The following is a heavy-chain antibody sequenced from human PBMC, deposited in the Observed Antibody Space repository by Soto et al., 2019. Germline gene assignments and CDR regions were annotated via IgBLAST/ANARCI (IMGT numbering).Heavy chain of an antibody. CDR3: ARPSAVAGSTSDD. CDR2: MNPNSGNT. V-gene: IGHV1-8*01. J-gene: IGHJ4*03. CDR1: GYTFTSYD. Sequence: ASVRVSCKASGYTFTSYDINWVRQATGEGLEWMGWMNPNSGNTGYAQKFQGRVTMTRNTSISTAYMELSSLRSEDTAVYYCARPSAVAGSTSDDCGHGTLVTV. D-gene: IGHD6-19*01.